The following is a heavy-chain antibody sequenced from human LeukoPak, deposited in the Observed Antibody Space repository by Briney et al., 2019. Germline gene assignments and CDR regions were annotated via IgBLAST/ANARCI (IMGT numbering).Heavy chain of an antibody. CDR1: GGSISSSSYY. CDR2: IYYSGST. D-gene: IGHD2-2*01. J-gene: IGHJ4*02. V-gene: IGHV4-39*07. Sequence: SSETLSLTCTVSGGSISSSSYYWGWIRQPPGKGLEWIGSIYYSGSTNYNPSLKSRVTFSANKSITTAYLQWSSLKASDTAMYYCARWGVRAAASAAMKYFDYWGQGTLVTVSS. CDR3: ARWGVRAAASAAMKYFDY.